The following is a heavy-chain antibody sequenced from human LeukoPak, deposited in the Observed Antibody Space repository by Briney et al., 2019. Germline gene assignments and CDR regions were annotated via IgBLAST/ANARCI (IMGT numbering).Heavy chain of an antibody. CDR2: ISSSGSTI. J-gene: IGHJ4*02. CDR3: TSNSSSWRGYFDY. Sequence: GGSLRLSCAASGFTFDDYGMNWVRQAPGKGLEWVSYISSSGSTIYYADSVKGRFTISRDNAKNSLYLQMNSLRAEDTAVYYCTSNSSSWRGYFDYWGQGTLVTVSS. V-gene: IGHV3-48*03. D-gene: IGHD6-13*01. CDR1: GFTFDDYG.